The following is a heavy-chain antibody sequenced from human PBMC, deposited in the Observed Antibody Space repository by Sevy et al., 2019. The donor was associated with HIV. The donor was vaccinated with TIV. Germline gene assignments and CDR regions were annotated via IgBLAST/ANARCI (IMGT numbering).Heavy chain of an antibody. J-gene: IGHJ6*02. CDR3: ARVYNWNDWGNYYYGMDV. V-gene: IGHV3-30*04. Sequence: GGSLRLSCAASGFTFSSYAMHWVRQAPGKGLEWVAVISYDGSNKYYADSVKGRFTISRDNSKNTLYLQMNSLRAEDTAVYYCARVYNWNDWGNYYYGMDVWGQRTTVTVSS. CDR2: ISYDGSNK. CDR1: GFTFSSYA. D-gene: IGHD1-20*01.